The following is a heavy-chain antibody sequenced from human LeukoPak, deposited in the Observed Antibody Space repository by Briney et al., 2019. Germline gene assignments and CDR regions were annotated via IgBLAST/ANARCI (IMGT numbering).Heavy chain of an antibody. CDR2: IHHSGSK. CDR3: ACKTTAAAGTFDY. V-gene: IGHV4-4*02. D-gene: IGHD6-13*01. Sequence: SETLSVTCAVSGGSISSSNWWSWVRQPPGKGLEWIGEIHHSGSKNYSPSLNSRVTISVDKSKSQFSLKLTSVTVADTALYYCACKTTAAAGTFDYWGQGTLVTVSS. J-gene: IGHJ4*02. CDR1: GGSISSSNW.